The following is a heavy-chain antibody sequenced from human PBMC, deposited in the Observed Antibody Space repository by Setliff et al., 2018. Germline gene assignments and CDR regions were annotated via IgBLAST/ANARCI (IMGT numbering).Heavy chain of an antibody. CDR1: GDSISSYY. Sequence: SETLSLTCTVSGDSISSYYWSWVRQPAGQGLEWIGQIYTRGSTNENPSLKSRVTISVDTSKNQVSLRLTSVTAADTAIYYCARGLNSDSWTFAYWGQGSLVTVSS. CDR3: ARGLNSDSWTFAY. V-gene: IGHV4-4*07. J-gene: IGHJ4*02. D-gene: IGHD2-15*01. CDR2: IYTRGST.